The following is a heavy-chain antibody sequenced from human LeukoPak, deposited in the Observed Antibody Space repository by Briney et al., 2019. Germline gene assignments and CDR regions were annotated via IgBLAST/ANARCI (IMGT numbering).Heavy chain of an antibody. D-gene: IGHD2-15*01. V-gene: IGHV3-7*01. Sequence: GGSLRLSCAASGFTFSNYWMSWVRRAPGKGLEWVANIRPDGGERNYVDSVKGRFTISRDNGKNSLYLQMHSLRAEDTAVYYCARDVVGALDYWGQGTLVTVSS. CDR1: GFTFSNYW. CDR3: ARDVVGALDY. J-gene: IGHJ4*02. CDR2: IRPDGGER.